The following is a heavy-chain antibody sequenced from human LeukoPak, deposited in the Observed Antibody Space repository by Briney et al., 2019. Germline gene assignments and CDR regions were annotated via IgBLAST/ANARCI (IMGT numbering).Heavy chain of an antibody. CDR2: INPSGGST. V-gene: IGHV1-46*01. D-gene: IGHD3-22*01. CDR1: GYTFTSYY. CDR3: ARADHYYDSSGYYYDGHY. J-gene: IGHJ4*02. Sequence: ASVKVSCKASGYTFTSYYMHWVRQAPGQGLEWMGIINPSGGSTSYAQKFQGRVTMTRDTFTSTVYMELSSLRSEDTAVYYCARADHYYDSSGYYYDGHYWGQGTLVTVSS.